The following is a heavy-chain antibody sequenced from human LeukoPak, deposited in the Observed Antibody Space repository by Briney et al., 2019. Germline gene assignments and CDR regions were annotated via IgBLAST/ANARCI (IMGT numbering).Heavy chain of an antibody. V-gene: IGHV4-34*01. CDR3: ARHYYDSSGYYYVSLLDY. J-gene: IGHJ4*02. CDR1: GGSFSGYY. Sequence: SETLSLTCAVYGGSFSGYYWSWIRQPPGKGLEWIGEINHSGSTNYNPSLKSRVTISVDTSKNQFSLKLSSVTAADTAVYYCARHYYDSSGYYYVSLLDYWGQGTLVTVSS. CDR2: INHSGST. D-gene: IGHD3-22*01.